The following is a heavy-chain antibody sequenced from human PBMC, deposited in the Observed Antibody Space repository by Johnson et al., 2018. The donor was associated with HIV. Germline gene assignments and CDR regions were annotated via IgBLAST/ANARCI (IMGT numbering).Heavy chain of an antibody. V-gene: IGHV3-30*03. D-gene: IGHD2-15*01. Sequence: QVQLVESGGGVVQPGRSLRLSCAASGFTFSDYYMSWIRQAPGKGLEWVAVISYDGSNKYYADSVKGRFTISRDNSKNTLYLQMNSLRAEDTAVYYCAAPDIVVVVALEGDAFDIWGQGTMVTVSS. CDR2: ISYDGSNK. J-gene: IGHJ3*02. CDR3: AAPDIVVVVALEGDAFDI. CDR1: GFTFSDYY.